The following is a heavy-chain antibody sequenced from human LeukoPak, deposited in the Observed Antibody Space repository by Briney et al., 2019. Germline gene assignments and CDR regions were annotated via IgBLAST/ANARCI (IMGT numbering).Heavy chain of an antibody. D-gene: IGHD3-22*01. CDR3: ARGVYGDYDSSGYYFDY. CDR1: GFTFSSYA. CDR2: ITYEGIHT. Sequence: GGSLRLSCAASGFTFSSYAMHWVRQAPGKGLEWVSVITYEGIHTYYADSVKGRFTISRDNSKNTLFLQMNSLRAEDTAVYYCARGVYGDYDSSGYYFDYWGQGTLVTVCS. J-gene: IGHJ4*02. V-gene: IGHV3-30*04.